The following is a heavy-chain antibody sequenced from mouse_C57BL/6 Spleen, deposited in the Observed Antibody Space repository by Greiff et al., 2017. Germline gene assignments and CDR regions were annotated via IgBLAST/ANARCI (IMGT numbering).Heavy chain of an antibody. Sequence: QVQLKESGAELVRPGTSVKMSCKASGYTFTNYWIGWAKQRPGHGLEWIGDIYPGGGYTNYNEKFKGKATLTADKSSSPAYMQFSSLTSEDSAIYYCARGEAFDYWGQGTTLTVSS. V-gene: IGHV1-63*01. CDR3: ARGEAFDY. CDR2: IYPGGGYT. CDR1: GYTFTNYW. J-gene: IGHJ2*01. D-gene: IGHD3-2*02.